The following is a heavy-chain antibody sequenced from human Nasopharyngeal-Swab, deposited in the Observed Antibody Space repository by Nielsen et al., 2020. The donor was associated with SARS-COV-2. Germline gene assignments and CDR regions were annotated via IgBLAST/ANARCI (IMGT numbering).Heavy chain of an antibody. Sequence: GESLKISCKASGYSFATYWITWVRQMSGKGLKWMGRIDPSDSYSMYSPSFQGHVTFSADKSTSTAFLEWSSLKASDTAMYYCVGHSSTGTYAFANWGQGTPVTVSS. D-gene: IGHD1-1*01. CDR2: IDPSDSYS. CDR1: GYSFATYW. V-gene: IGHV5-10-1*01. J-gene: IGHJ4*02. CDR3: VGHSSTGTYAFAN.